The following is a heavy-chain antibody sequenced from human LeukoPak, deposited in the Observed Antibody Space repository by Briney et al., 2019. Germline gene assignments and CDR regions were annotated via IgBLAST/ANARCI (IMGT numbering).Heavy chain of an antibody. D-gene: IGHD5-24*01. V-gene: IGHV3-21*01. CDR2: ISSSGNYI. CDR3: AGHPAEMNTL. J-gene: IGHJ4*02. CDR1: GLTFINYR. Sequence: GGSLRLSCAASGLTFINYRMNWVRQAPGKGLEWVSSISSSGNYIYYADSMRGRFTISRDNAKNSVYLQMSSLRAEDMAVYYCAGHPAEMNTLWGQGTLVTVSS.